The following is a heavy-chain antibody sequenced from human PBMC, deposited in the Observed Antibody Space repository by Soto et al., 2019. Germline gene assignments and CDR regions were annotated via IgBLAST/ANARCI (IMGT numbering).Heavy chain of an antibody. D-gene: IGHD3-22*01. CDR3: ARALSYYYDSSGPSHFDY. CDR1: GGSISSGDYY. J-gene: IGHJ4*02. CDR2: SYYSGST. Sequence: QVQLQESGPGLVKPSQTLSLTCTVSGGSISSGDYYWSWIRQPPGKGLEWIGYSYYSGSTYYNPSLKSRVTISVDTSKNQFSLKLSSVTAADTAVYYCARALSYYYDSSGPSHFDYWGQGTLVTVSS. V-gene: IGHV4-30-4*01.